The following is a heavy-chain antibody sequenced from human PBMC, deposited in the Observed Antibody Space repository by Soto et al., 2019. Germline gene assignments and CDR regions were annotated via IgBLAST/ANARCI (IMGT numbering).Heavy chain of an antibody. CDR3: ARASGARYCTNGVCYTRPRFDY. D-gene: IGHD2-8*01. V-gene: IGHV1-46*01. CDR1: GYTFTSYY. CDR2: INPSGGST. J-gene: IGHJ4*02. Sequence: GASVKVSCKASGYTFTSYYMHWVRQAPGQGLEWMGIINPSGGSTSYAQKFQGRVTMTRDTSTSTVYMELSSLRSEDTAVYYCARASGARYCTNGVCYTRPRFDYWGQGTLVTVSS.